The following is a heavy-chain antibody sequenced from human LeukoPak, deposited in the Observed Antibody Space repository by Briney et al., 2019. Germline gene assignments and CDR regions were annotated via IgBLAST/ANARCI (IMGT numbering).Heavy chain of an antibody. J-gene: IGHJ4*02. CDR1: GFAFSSYA. D-gene: IGHD3-22*01. CDR3: ARGLDSSGYYHVVDS. V-gene: IGHV3-23*01. Sequence: GGSLRLSCADSGFAFSSYAMSWVRQAPGKGLEWVSLISTSGRTHYADSVQGRFTISRDNSKNTLSLHMNSLRAEDTAVYYCARGLDSSGYYHVVDSWGQGALVTVSS. CDR2: ISTSGRT.